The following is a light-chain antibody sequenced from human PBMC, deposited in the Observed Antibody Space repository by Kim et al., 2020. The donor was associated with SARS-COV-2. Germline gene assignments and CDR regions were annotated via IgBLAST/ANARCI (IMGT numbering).Light chain of an antibody. CDR3: SSYTTTGSLVV. V-gene: IGLV2-14*03. CDR2: DVS. CDR1: ASDIGGYDY. J-gene: IGLJ2*01. Sequence: QSFTISCPGTASDIGGYDYVSWYQQHPGKAPKVMISDVSSRPSGVSVRFSGSKSGNTASLTISGLQAEDEADYYCSSYTTTGSLVVFGGGTQLTVL.